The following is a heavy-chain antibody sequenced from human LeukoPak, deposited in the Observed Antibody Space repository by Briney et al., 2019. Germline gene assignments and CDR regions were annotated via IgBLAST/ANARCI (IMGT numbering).Heavy chain of an antibody. V-gene: IGHV3-21*01. CDR1: GFTFSSYA. Sequence: PGGSLRLSCAASGFTFSSYAMHWVRQAPGKGLEWVSSISSSSSYIYYADSVKGRFTISRDNAKNSLYLQMNSLRAEDTAVYYCARDIVVVPAAINSGWFDPWGQGTLVTVSS. J-gene: IGHJ5*02. D-gene: IGHD2-2*01. CDR3: ARDIVVVPAAINSGWFDP. CDR2: ISSSSSYI.